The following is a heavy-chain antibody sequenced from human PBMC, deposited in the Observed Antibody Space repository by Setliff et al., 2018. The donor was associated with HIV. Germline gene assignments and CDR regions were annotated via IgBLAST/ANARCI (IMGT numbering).Heavy chain of an antibody. J-gene: IGHJ4*02. V-gene: IGHV3-7*01. CDR3: ARDLAEMDFFDS. CDR2: IKQDASEK. CDR1: GFTFGDYA. Sequence: GGSLRLSCTASGFTFGDYAMSWVRQAPGKGLEWVANIKQDASEKYYGDSLKGRFTISRDNAKNLLYLQMSSLRVEDTAVYYCARDLAEMDFFDSWGQGTLVTVSS.